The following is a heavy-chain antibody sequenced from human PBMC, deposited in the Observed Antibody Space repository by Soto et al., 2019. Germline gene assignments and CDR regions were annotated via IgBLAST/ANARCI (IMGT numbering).Heavy chain of an antibody. CDR2: IYWDDDK. J-gene: IGHJ5*02. CDR3: AHGLPDYGDYVGWFDP. V-gene: IGHV2-5*02. D-gene: IGHD4-17*01. CDR1: GFSLSTSGVG. Sequence: QITLKESGPPLVKPTQTLTLTCTFSGFSLSTSGVGVGWIRQPPGKALEWLALIYWDDDKRYSPSLKSRLTITKDTSKNQVVLTMTNMDPVDTATYYCAHGLPDYGDYVGWFDPWGQGTLVTVSS.